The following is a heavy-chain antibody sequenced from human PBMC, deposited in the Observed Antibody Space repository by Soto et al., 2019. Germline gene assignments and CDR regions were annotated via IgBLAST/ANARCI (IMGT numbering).Heavy chain of an antibody. J-gene: IGHJ6*02. CDR2: INPSGGST. CDR1: GYTFTSYY. Sequence: ASVKVSCKASGYTFTSYYMHWVRQAPGQGLEWMGIINPSGGSTSYAQKFQGRVTMTRDTSTSTVYMELSSLRSEDTAVYYCARDPIRLGELPNMDVWCQGTTVTVSS. CDR3: ARDPIRLGELPNMDV. V-gene: IGHV1-46*01. D-gene: IGHD3-16*01.